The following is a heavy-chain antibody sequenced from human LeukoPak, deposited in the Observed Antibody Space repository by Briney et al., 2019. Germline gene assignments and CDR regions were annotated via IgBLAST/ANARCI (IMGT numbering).Heavy chain of an antibody. CDR1: GFTFSSYG. Sequence: GRSLRLSCAASGFTFSSYGMHWVRQAPGKGLEWVAVISYDGSNKYYADSVKGRFTISRDNSENTLYLQMNSLRAEDTAVYYCAKDGDDYVDYWGQGTLVTVSS. V-gene: IGHV3-30*18. J-gene: IGHJ4*02. CDR2: ISYDGSNK. D-gene: IGHD7-27*01. CDR3: AKDGDDYVDY.